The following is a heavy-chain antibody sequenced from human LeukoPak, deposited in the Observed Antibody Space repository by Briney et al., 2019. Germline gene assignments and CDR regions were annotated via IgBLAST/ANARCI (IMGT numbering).Heavy chain of an antibody. CDR2: IIPIFGTA. D-gene: IGHD3-22*01. Sequence: SVKVSCKASGGTFSSYAISWVRQAPGQGLEWMGGIIPIFGTANYAQKFQGRVTITTDESTSTAYMELSSLRSEDTAVYYCATTFYDSSGYYLSYFDYWGQGTLVTVSS. CDR3: ATTFYDSSGYYLSYFDY. CDR1: GGTFSSYA. J-gene: IGHJ4*02. V-gene: IGHV1-69*05.